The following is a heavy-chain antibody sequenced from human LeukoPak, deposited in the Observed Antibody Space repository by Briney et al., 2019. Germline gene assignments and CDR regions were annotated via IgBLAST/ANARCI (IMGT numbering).Heavy chain of an antibody. CDR3: ARAAYMVRGVIITPPFDY. D-gene: IGHD3-10*01. CDR2: ISSTGSTM. CDR1: GFTFTGYE. Sequence: GGSPRLSCAASGFTFTGYEMNWVRQAPGKGLEWVSSISSTGSTMYYADSVKGRFTISRDNAKNSLYLQMNSLRAEDTAIYYCARAAYMVRGVIITPPFDYWGQGTLVTVSS. J-gene: IGHJ4*02. V-gene: IGHV3-48*03.